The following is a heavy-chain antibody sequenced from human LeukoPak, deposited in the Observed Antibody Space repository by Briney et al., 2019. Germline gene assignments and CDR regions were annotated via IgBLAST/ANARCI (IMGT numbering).Heavy chain of an antibody. CDR3: ARASALATPPFAY. CDR1: GLTFSSYW. J-gene: IGHJ4*02. CDR2: INIDGNTS. V-gene: IGHV3-74*01. Sequence: PGGSLRLSCAASGLTFSSYWMHWVRQAPGKGLVWVSRINIDGNTSNYADSVKGRFTISRDNAKNAVYLQMNSLRVEDTAVYYCARASALATPPFAYWGQGTLVTVSS. D-gene: IGHD5-12*01.